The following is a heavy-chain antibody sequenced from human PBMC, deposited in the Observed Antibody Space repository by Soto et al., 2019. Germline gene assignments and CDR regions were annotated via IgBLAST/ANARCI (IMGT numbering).Heavy chain of an antibody. D-gene: IGHD3-3*01. V-gene: IGHV3-33*01. CDR1: GFTFSSYG. CDR3: ARDHLITIFGVVTYREGFQH. J-gene: IGHJ1*01. Sequence: GGSLRLSCAASGFTFSSYGMHWVRQAPGKGLEWVAVIWYDGSNKYYADSVKGRFTISRDNSKNTLYLQMNSLRAEDTAVYYCARDHLITIFGVVTYREGFQHWGQGTLVTVSS. CDR2: IWYDGSNK.